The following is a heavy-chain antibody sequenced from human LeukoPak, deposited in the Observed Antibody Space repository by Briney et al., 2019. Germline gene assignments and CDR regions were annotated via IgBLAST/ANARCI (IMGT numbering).Heavy chain of an antibody. CDR3: ARGRGYSYGLPPNY. J-gene: IGHJ4*02. CDR1: GGSFSGYY. Sequence: PSETLSLTCAVYGGSFSGYYWSWIRQPPGKGLEWIGEINHSGSTNYNPSLKSRVTISVDTSKNQFSLKLSSVTAADTAVYYCARGRGYSYGLPPNYWGQGTLVTVSS. CDR2: INHSGST. V-gene: IGHV4-34*01. D-gene: IGHD5-18*01.